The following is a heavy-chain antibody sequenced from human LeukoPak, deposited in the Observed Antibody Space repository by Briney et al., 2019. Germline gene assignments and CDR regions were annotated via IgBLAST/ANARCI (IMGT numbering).Heavy chain of an antibody. J-gene: IGHJ3*02. D-gene: IGHD6-13*01. CDR2: MNPNSGNT. V-gene: IGHV1-8*01. CDR1: GYTFTSYD. CDR3: AEISSKWYGNALEI. Sequence: ASVKVSCKASGYTFTSYDINWVRQATGQGLEWMGWMNPNSGNTGYAQKFQGRVSMTRNTSINTAYLELSSLTSEDTAVYYCAEISSKWYGNALEIWGQGTMVIVSA.